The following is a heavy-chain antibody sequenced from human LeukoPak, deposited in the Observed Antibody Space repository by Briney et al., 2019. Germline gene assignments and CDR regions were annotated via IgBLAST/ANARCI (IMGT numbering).Heavy chain of an antibody. CDR1: GFTFSAYW. V-gene: IGHV3-74*01. Sequence: GGSLRLSCAASGFTFSAYWMHWVRQAPGKGLLWVSGIRSDGSSTIYADSVKGRFTISRDNARNTLYLQVNSLRAEDTAVYYCARDSSGWGFDYWGQGSLVTVSS. CDR2: IRSDGSST. CDR3: ARDSSGWGFDY. J-gene: IGHJ4*02. D-gene: IGHD6-25*01.